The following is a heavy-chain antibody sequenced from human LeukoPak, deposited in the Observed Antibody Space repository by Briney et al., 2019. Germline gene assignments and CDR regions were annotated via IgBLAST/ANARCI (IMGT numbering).Heavy chain of an antibody. V-gene: IGHV3-74*01. CDR3: ARDVAGAGSH. CDR1: GFTFSTYW. D-gene: IGHD6-19*01. Sequence: GESLRLSCAASGFTFSTYWMHWVRQTPGEGLVWVSRINEHGSITDYADSVRDRFAISRDNAKNTLYLHMNSLRAEDTAMYYCARDVAGAGSHWGHGTLVTVSS. J-gene: IGHJ4*01. CDR2: INEHGSIT.